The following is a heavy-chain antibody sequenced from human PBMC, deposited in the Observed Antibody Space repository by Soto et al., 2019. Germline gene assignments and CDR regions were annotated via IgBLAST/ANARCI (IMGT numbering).Heavy chain of an antibody. CDR1: GYIFTAYS. V-gene: IGHV1-46*01. D-gene: IGHD2-15*01. CDR3: AREKNCSDGICYSEYFQR. CDR2: VNPSGGST. J-gene: IGHJ1*01. Sequence: QVQLVQSGAEVKKPGASVKVSCKASGYIFTAYSMHWVRQAPGQGLEWMGVVNPSGGSTNYAQKFQGRITMTRDTSTSTVYMDLSSLTSEDTAVYYCAREKNCSDGICYSEYFQRWGQGTLVTVSS.